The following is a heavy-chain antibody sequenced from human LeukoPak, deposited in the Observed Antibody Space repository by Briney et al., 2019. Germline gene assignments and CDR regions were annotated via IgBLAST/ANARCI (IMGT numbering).Heavy chain of an antibody. V-gene: IGHV3-9*01. D-gene: IGHD3-10*01. CDR2: ISWNSGSI. J-gene: IGHJ4*02. Sequence: GGSLRLSCAASGFTFDDYAMHWVRHAPGKGLEWVSGISWNSGSIGYADSVKGRFTISRDNAKNSLYLQMNSLRAEDTAVYYCARVSSGSSYFDYWGQGTLVTVSS. CDR1: GFTFDDYA. CDR3: ARVSSGSSYFDY.